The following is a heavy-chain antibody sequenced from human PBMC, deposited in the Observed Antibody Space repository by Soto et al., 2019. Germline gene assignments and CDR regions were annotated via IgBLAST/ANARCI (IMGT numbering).Heavy chain of an antibody. Sequence: EVQLVESGGGLVKPGGSLRLSCAASGFTFSSYSMNWVRQAPGKGLEWVSSISSSSSYIYYADSVKGRFTISRDNAKNSLDLQMNSLIAEDTAVYYCARDIVVVVAATPYYYYYGMDFWGQGTTVTVSS. J-gene: IGHJ6*02. D-gene: IGHD2-15*01. CDR2: ISSSSSYI. CDR1: GFTFSSYS. CDR3: ARDIVVVVAATPYYYYYGMDF. V-gene: IGHV3-21*01.